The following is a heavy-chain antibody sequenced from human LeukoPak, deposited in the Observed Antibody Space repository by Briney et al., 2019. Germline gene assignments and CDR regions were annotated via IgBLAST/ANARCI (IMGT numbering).Heavy chain of an antibody. V-gene: IGHV3-73*01. J-gene: IGHJ3*02. CDR3: TRHKESGYSYEGSGDAFDI. CDR1: GFTFSGSA. Sequence: PGGSLRLSCAASGFTFSGSAMHWVRQASGKGLEWVGRIRSKANSYATAYAASVKGRFTISRDDSKNTAYLQMNSLKTEDTAVYYCTRHKESGYSYEGSGDAFDIWGQGTMVTVSS. D-gene: IGHD5-18*01. CDR2: IRSKANSYAT.